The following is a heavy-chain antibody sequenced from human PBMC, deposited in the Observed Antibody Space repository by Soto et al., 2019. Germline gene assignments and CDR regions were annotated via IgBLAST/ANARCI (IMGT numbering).Heavy chain of an antibody. V-gene: IGHV1-18*01. Sequence: ASVKVSCKASGSTFTNFGVTWVRRAPGQGLEWMGWISAYTDTPNYAQKFQGRVTMTIDTSTSTAYMDLRSLTSDDTAVYYCARVIPGVEAWCDPWGQGTLVTVSS. J-gene: IGHJ5*02. CDR1: GSTFTNFG. CDR3: ARVIPGVEAWCDP. CDR2: ISAYTDTP. D-gene: IGHD2-2*01.